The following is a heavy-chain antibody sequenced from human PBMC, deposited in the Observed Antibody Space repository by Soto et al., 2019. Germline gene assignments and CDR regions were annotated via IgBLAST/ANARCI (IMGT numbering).Heavy chain of an antibody. CDR3: AKNGQPPYYYYGLDV. V-gene: IGHV1-2*04. Sequence: ASVKLSCTASGYTFTGYYMHWVRQAPGQGLEWMGWINPNSGGTNYAQKFQGWVTTTRDTSISTAYMELSRLRSDDTAVYYCAKNGQPPYYYYGLDVWGQGTTVTVSS. CDR1: GYTFTGYY. J-gene: IGHJ6*02. CDR2: INPNSGGT. D-gene: IGHD2-8*01.